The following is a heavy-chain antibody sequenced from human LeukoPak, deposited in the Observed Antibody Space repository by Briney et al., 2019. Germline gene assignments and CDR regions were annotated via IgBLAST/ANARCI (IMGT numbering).Heavy chain of an antibody. V-gene: IGHV3-48*03. J-gene: IGHJ3*02. CDR2: IGSSGRTI. CDR3: ARAVAGAADAFDI. CDR1: GFTFSTYE. Sequence: PGGSLRLSCAASGFTFSTYELNWVRQAPGKGLEWVSYIGSSGRTIYYADSVKGRFTISRDNSKNTLYLQMNSLRAEDTAVYYCARAVAGAADAFDIWGQGTMVTVSS. D-gene: IGHD6-19*01.